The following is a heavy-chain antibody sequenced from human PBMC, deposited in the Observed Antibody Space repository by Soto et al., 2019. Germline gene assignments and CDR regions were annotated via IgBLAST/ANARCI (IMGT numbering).Heavy chain of an antibody. J-gene: IGHJ5*02. Sequence: GASVKVSCKASGYTFTSYDINWVRQATGQGLEWMGWMNPNSGNTGYAQKFQGRVTMTRNTSISTAYMELSSLRSEDTAVYYCARVRIAVAGYPRRRSNWFDPWGQGTLVTVSS. D-gene: IGHD6-19*01. V-gene: IGHV1-8*01. CDR3: ARVRIAVAGYPRRRSNWFDP. CDR1: GYTFTSYD. CDR2: MNPNSGNT.